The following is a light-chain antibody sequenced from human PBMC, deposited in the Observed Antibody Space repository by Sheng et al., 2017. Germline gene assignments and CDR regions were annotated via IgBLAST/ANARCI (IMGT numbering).Light chain of an antibody. CDR3: QQYYSTPLT. Sequence: DIQMTQSPSSLSASVGGRVTITCRASQDISNCLAWYQQKPGKAPRLLLYGASRLESGVPSRFSGSGSGTDYTLSISSLQPEDFASYYCQQYYSTPLTFGGGTKVEI. J-gene: IGKJ4*01. CDR1: QDISNC. V-gene: IGKV1-NL1*01. CDR2: GAS.